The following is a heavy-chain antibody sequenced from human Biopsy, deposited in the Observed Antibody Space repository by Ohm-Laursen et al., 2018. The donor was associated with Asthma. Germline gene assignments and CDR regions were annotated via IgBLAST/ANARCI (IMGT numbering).Heavy chain of an antibody. CDR1: GAPIKTDDHY. V-gene: IGHV4-30-4*01. CDR3: ARASVAASSNWFDP. D-gene: IGHD6-19*01. J-gene: IGHJ5*02. CDR2: IHYSGST. Sequence: TLSLTCVVSGAPIKTDDHYWSWLRQPPGKGLEWFGFIHYSGSTSYNPSLKGGVTISVDTSKNQFSLKLSSVTAADTAVYYCARASVAASSNWFDPWGQRTLVTVSS.